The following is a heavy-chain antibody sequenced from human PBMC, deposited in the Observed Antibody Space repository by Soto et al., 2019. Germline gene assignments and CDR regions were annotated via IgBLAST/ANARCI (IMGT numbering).Heavy chain of an antibody. J-gene: IGHJ6*02. Sequence: ASVKVSCKASGYTFTGYYMHWVLQAPGQGLEWMGWINPNSGGTNYAQKFQGWVTMTRDTSISTAYMELSRLRSDDTAVYYCARGIAAAGYSMDVWGQGTTVTVSS. CDR2: INPNSGGT. D-gene: IGHD6-13*01. CDR3: ARGIAAAGYSMDV. V-gene: IGHV1-2*04. CDR1: GYTFTGYY.